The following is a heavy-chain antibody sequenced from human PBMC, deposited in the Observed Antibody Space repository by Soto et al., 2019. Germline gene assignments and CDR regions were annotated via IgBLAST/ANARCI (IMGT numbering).Heavy chain of an antibody. D-gene: IGHD2-15*01. CDR1: GYTLTSYA. Sequence: ASVKGSCKASGYTLTSYAMHWVRQAPGQRLEWMGWINAGNGNTKYSQKFQGRVTITRDTSASTAYMELSSLRSEDTAVYYCARDRVAAGGRGWFDPWGQGTLVTVSS. V-gene: IGHV1-3*01. CDR2: INAGNGNT. CDR3: ARDRVAAGGRGWFDP. J-gene: IGHJ5*02.